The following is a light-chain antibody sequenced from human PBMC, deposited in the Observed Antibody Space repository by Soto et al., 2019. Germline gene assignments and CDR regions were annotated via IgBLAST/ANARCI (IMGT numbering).Light chain of an antibody. CDR3: LQHNSYPIT. J-gene: IGKJ5*01. CDR2: KAS. Sequence: DIQMTQSPSTLSAAVGDRVTITFRASQSISNWLAWYQQKPGKAPKLLIYKASSLESGVPSRFSGSGSGTEFTLTISSLQPEDFATYYCLQHNSYPITFGQGTRLEI. V-gene: IGKV1-5*03. CDR1: QSISNW.